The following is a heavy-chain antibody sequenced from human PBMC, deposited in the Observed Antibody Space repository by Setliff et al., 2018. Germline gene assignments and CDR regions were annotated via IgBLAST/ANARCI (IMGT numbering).Heavy chain of an antibody. J-gene: IGHJ6*03. CDR1: GDSISNYY. D-gene: IGHD3-3*02. CDR3: AREGRSSISGWYMDV. CDR2: IYYSGST. Sequence: SETLSLTCTVSGDSISNYYWSWIRQPPGEGLEFIGYIYYSGSTNYKPSLKSRVTISVDTSKNQFSLKLNSMTAADTAVYYCAREGRSSISGWYMDVWGRGTTVTVSS. V-gene: IGHV4-59*12.